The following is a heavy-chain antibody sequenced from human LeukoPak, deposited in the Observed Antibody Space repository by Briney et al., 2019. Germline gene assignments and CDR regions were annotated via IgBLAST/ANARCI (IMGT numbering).Heavy chain of an antibody. Sequence: PGGSLRPSCAASGFTFSSYAMSWVRQAPGKGLEWVSAISGSGGSTYYADSAKGRFTISRDNSKNTLYLQMNSLRAEDTAVYYCAKDRHADGPFDYWGQGTLVTVSS. CDR1: GFTFSSYA. J-gene: IGHJ4*02. V-gene: IGHV3-23*01. CDR3: AKDRHADGPFDY. CDR2: ISGSGGST.